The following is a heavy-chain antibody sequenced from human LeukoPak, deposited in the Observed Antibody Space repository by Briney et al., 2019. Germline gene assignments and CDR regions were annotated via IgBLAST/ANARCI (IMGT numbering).Heavy chain of an antibody. CDR2: ISGSGGST. CDR1: GFTFSSYA. D-gene: IGHD6-13*01. J-gene: IGHJ4*02. Sequence: GGSLRLSCAAPGFTFSSYAMSWVRQAPGKGLEWVSAISGSGGSTYYADSVKDRFTISRDNSKNTPYLQMNSLRAEDTAVYYCAKGGSSWYPIDYWGQGTLVTVSS. V-gene: IGHV3-23*01. CDR3: AKGGSSWYPIDY.